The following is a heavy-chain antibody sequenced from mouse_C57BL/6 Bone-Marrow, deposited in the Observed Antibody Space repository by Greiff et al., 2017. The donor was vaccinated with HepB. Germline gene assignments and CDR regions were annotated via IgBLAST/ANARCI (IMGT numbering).Heavy chain of an antibody. CDR3: VRHEGGYEDYYAMDY. D-gene: IGHD2-2*01. CDR2: IRSKSNNYAT. CDR1: GFSFNTYA. Sequence: EVQGVESGGGLVQPKGSLKLSCAASGFSFNTYAMNWVRQAPGKGLEWVARIRSKSNNYATYYADSVKDRFTISRDDSESMLYLQMNNLKTEDTAMYYCVRHEGGYEDYYAMDYWGQGTSVTVSS. J-gene: IGHJ4*01. V-gene: IGHV10-1*01.